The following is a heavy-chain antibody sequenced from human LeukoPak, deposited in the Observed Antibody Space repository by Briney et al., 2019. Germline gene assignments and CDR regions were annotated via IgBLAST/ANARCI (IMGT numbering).Heavy chain of an antibody. D-gene: IGHD1-26*01. CDR1: GLTFSSYA. CDR2: ISGSGSNT. V-gene: IGHV3-23*01. CDR3: AKKYSTGLDP. J-gene: IGHJ5*02. Sequence: GGSLRLSCAASGLTFSSYAMSWVRQAQGKGLEWVSDISGSGSNTYYGDSGKGQFTIPRDNSKNTLYLQMNSLRVEDTAVYYCAKKYSTGLDPWGQGTLVTVSS.